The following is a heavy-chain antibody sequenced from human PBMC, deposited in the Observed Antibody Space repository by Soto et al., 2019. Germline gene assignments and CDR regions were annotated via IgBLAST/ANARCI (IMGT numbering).Heavy chain of an antibody. D-gene: IGHD3-10*01. J-gene: IGHJ4*02. Sequence: QVQLVQSGAEVKRPGSSVKVSCKASGDTLTFYSINWVRQAPGLGLEWMGRINPILSMSNYAQRFQGRVTMTADKSTITAYMELSSLRSEDTAIYYCASSYGSGYRAFDYWGQGALVTVSS. V-gene: IGHV1-69*02. CDR2: INPILSMS. CDR1: GDTLTFYS. CDR3: ASSYGSGYRAFDY.